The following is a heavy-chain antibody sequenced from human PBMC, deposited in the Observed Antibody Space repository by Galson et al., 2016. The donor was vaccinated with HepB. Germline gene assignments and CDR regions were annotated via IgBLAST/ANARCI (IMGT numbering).Heavy chain of an antibody. J-gene: IGHJ4*02. D-gene: IGHD1-1*01. CDR1: GFTFSSAW. Sequence: SLRLSCAASGFTFSSAWMSWVRQAPGKGLEWVGRIKSKTAGGATDYATPVEGRFTISRDDSKNTLYLQMNNLRAEDTGIYYGTTMNWKGHFDYWGQGALVTVSS. CDR2: IKSKTAGGAT. V-gene: IGHV3-15*01. CDR3: TTMNWKGHFDY.